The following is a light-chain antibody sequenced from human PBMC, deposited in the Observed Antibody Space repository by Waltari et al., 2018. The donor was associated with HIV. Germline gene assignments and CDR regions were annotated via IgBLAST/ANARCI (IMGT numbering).Light chain of an antibody. CDR3: QAWDSSSVV. CDR1: KLGDKY. Sequence: SYELTQPPSVSVSPGQTASITCSGDKLGDKYACWYQQSRGQSPWWVIYKDSKRPQGIPDRVAGSKAGKTATLTISGTQAMDEADYYCQAWDSSSVVFGGGTKLTVL. J-gene: IGLJ2*01. V-gene: IGLV3-1*01. CDR2: KDS.